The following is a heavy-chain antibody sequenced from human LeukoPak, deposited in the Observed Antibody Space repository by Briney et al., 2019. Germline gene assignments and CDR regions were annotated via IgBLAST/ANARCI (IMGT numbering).Heavy chain of an antibody. CDR1: GGSISGYY. CDR3: ARVVSGWVDY. D-gene: IGHD6-19*01. Sequence: SETLSLTCTVSGGSISGYYWSWIRQPPGKGLEWIGYIYYSGSTNYNPSLKSRITISVDTSKDQFSLKLSSVTAADTAVYYCARVVSGWVDYWGQGTLVTVSS. J-gene: IGHJ4*02. CDR2: IYYSGST. V-gene: IGHV4-59*01.